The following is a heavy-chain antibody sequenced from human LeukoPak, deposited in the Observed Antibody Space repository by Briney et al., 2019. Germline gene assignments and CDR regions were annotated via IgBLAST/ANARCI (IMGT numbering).Heavy chain of an antibody. CDR3: ARHGDNYYDSSGYFDY. D-gene: IGHD3-22*01. CDR2: IYYSGST. CDR1: GGSISSYY. J-gene: IGHJ4*02. V-gene: IGHV4-59*01. Sequence: PSETLSLTCTVSGGSISSYYWSWIRQPPGKGLEWIGYIYYSGSTNYNPSLKSRVTISVDTSKNQFSLKLSSVTAADTAVYYCARHGDNYYDSSGYFDYWGQGTQVTVSS.